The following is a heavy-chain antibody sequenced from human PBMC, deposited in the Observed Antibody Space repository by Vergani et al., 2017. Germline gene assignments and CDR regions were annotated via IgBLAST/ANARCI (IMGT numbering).Heavy chain of an antibody. J-gene: IGHJ4*02. CDR3: AXSPYCSGGSCYLAIPFDY. CDR2: IIPIFGTA. Sequence: QVQLVQSGAEVKKPGSSVKVSCKASGGTFSSYAISWVRQAPGQGLEWMGGIIPIFGTANYAQKFQGSVTITADESTSTAYMELSSRRSEDTAVYYCAXSPYCSGGSCYLAIPFDYWGQGTLVTVSS. D-gene: IGHD2-15*01. CDR1: GGTFSSYA. V-gene: IGHV1-69*01.